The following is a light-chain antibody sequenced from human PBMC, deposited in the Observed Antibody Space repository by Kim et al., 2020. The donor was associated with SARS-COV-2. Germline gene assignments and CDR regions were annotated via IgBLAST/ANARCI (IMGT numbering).Light chain of an antibody. V-gene: IGLV3-1*01. J-gene: IGLJ2*01. Sequence: GCPGGTATISCWGEKLGEKDADWCQQKPGQAAVLVMYQVTKRPSGSPERFAGSSSGNTATLTISGTQAMDEADYYCQAWDSTTVVFGGGTQLTVL. CDR1: KLGEKD. CDR3: QAWDSTTVV. CDR2: QVT.